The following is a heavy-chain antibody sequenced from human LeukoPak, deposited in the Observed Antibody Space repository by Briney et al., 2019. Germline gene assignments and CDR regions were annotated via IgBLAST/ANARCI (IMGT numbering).Heavy chain of an antibody. Sequence: GESLKISCKGSGYSFTSYWIGWVRQMPGKGLEWMGIIYPGDSDIRYRPSFQGQVTISADKSISTAYLQWSSLKASDTAMYYCARPYDYSNKYAFDIWGQGTMVPVSS. CDR1: GYSFTSYW. J-gene: IGHJ3*02. CDR2: IYPGDSDI. V-gene: IGHV5-51*01. D-gene: IGHD4-11*01. CDR3: ARPYDYSNKYAFDI.